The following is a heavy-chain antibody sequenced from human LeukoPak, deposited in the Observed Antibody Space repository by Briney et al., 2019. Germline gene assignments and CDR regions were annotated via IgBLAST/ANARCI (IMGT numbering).Heavy chain of an antibody. V-gene: IGHV1-69*13. CDR1: GYTFTSYY. CDR3: AREVVVVVAATLDYYGMDV. CDR2: IIPIFGTA. D-gene: IGHD2-15*01. J-gene: IGHJ6*02. Sequence: VASVKVSCKASGYTFTSYYMHWVRQAPGQGLEWMGGIIPIFGTANYAQKFQGRVTITADESTSTAYMELSSPRSEDTAVYYCAREVVVVVAATLDYYGMDVWGQGTTVTVSS.